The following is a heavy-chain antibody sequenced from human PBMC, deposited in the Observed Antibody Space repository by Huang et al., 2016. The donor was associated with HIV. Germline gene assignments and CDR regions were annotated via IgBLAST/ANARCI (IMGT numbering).Heavy chain of an antibody. V-gene: IGHV4-39*01. CDR2: IYYSGIT. CDR1: GVSIRNSRYS. Sequence: QLQLQESGPGLVKPSETLSLTCTVSGVSIRNSRYSWGWIRQPPGKGLEYIGSIYYSGITYSNPSLKGRITMSIDSSKNQFSLKLNSGTAADTAVYYCSRQDEKGYCAGDCSNHYYFGLDVWGHGTTVTVS. CDR3: SRQDEKGYCAGDCSNHYYFGLDV. D-gene: IGHD2-21*02. J-gene: IGHJ6*02.